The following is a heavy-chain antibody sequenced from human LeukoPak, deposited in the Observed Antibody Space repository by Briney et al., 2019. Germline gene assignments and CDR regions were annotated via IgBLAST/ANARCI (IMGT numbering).Heavy chain of an antibody. V-gene: IGHV4-34*01. CDR2: INHSGST. Sequence: SETLSLTCTVSGGSISSYYWSWIRQPPGKGLEWIGEINHSGSTNYNPSLKSRVTISADTSKNQFSLKLSSVTAADTAVYYCARGRNGDGYIHFDYWGQGTLVTVSS. J-gene: IGHJ4*02. D-gene: IGHD5-24*01. CDR3: ARGRNGDGYIHFDY. CDR1: GGSISSYY.